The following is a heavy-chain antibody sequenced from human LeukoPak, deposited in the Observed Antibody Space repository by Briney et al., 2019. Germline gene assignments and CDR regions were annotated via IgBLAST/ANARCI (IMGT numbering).Heavy chain of an antibody. V-gene: IGHV3-23*01. CDR1: VFSFTSYA. CDR2: ITGSGGTK. D-gene: IGHD6-13*01. J-gene: IGHJ4*02. CDR3: AKDLAPFTNAWYAFDY. Sequence: GGSLRLSCAASVFSFTSYAMSWVPQARGKGVEWVSAITGSGGTKYYADSVKGRFTISRDSSKNTLFLQMNSLRAEDTAVYSCAKDLAPFTNAWYAFDYWGRGILVTVSS.